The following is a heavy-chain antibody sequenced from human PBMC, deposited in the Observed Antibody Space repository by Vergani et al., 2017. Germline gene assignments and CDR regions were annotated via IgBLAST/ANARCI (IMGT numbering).Heavy chain of an antibody. CDR2: ISYDGSNK. CDR1: GFTFSSYG. J-gene: IGHJ4*02. CDR3: AKVPQVARIGVDY. V-gene: IGHV3-30*18. Sequence: QVQLVESGGGVVQPGRSLRLSCAASGFTFSSYGMHWVRQAPGKGLEWVAVISYDGSNKYYADSVKGRFTISRDNSKNTLYLQMNSLRAEDTAVYYCAKVPQVARIGVDYWGQGTLVTVSS. D-gene: IGHD3-3*01.